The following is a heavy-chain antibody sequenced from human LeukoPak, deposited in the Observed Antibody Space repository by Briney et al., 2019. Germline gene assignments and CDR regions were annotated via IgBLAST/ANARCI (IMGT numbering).Heavy chain of an antibody. CDR2: ISSSGSTR. CDR3: VREDTAMVTGFDY. D-gene: IGHD5-18*01. V-gene: IGHV3-48*03. CDR1: GFTFSSYE. J-gene: IGHJ4*02. Sequence: GGSLRLSCAASGFTFSSYEMNWVRQAPGKGLEGVSYISSSGSTRYYADSVKGRFTISRGNAKNSLYLHMNSLRAEDTAVYYCVREDTAMVTGFDYWGQGTLVTVSS.